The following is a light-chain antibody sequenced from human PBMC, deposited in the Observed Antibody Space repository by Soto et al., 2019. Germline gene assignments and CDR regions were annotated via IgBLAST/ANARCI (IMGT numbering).Light chain of an antibody. CDR1: QSVSNY. J-gene: IGKJ1*01. CDR3: QQNKDWPGT. V-gene: IGKV3-15*01. CDR2: DAS. Sequence: EIVMTQSPATLSVSPGERVTLSCRASQSVSNYLAWYRQKPGQAPRLLIYDASTRATGIPVRFSGSGSGTEFTLTISCLQSEDFGVYYCQQNKDWPGTFGQGTKVEMK.